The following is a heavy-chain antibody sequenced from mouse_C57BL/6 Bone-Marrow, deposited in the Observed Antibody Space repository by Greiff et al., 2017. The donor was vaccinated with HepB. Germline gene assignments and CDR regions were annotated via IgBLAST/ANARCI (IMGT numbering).Heavy chain of an antibody. CDR3: ARLPYGYVYAMDY. CDR2: IRNKANGYTT. CDR1: GFTFTDYY. D-gene: IGHD2-2*01. Sequence: EVKLVESGGGLVQPGGSLSLSCAASGFTFTDYYMSWVRQPPGKALEWLGFIRNKANGYTTEYSASVKGRFTISRDNSQSILYLQMNALGAEDSATYYCARLPYGYVYAMDYWGHGTSVTVSS. V-gene: IGHV7-3*01. J-gene: IGHJ4*01.